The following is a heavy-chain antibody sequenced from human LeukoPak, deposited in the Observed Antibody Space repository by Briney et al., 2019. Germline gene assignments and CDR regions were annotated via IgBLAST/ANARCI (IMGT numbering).Heavy chain of an antibody. V-gene: IGHV3-64*04. CDR2: ISSNGGST. CDR3: AKDSEVVVAAWYYFDY. D-gene: IGHD2-15*01. CDR1: GFTFSSYA. J-gene: IGHJ4*02. Sequence: PGGSLRLSCSASGFTFSSYAMHWVRQAPGKGLEYVSAISSNGGSTYYADSVKGRFTISRDNSKNTLYLQMNSLRAEDTAVYYCAKDSEVVVAAWYYFDYWGQGTLVTVSS.